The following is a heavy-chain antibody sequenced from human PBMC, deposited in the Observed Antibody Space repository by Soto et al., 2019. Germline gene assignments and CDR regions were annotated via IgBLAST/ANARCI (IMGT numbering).Heavy chain of an antibody. J-gene: IGHJ4*02. D-gene: IGHD1-7*01. CDR3: ARGGYGTTVDYFDY. CDR2: IYYSGST. Sequence: QVQLQESGPGLVKPSQTLSLTCTVSGGSISSGDYYWSWIRQPPGKGLEWIGYIYYSGSTYYNPSLNGRVTISVDTSNNQFSLKLSSVIAADTAVYYCARGGYGTTVDYFDYWGQGTLVTVSS. CDR1: GGSISSGDYY. V-gene: IGHV4-30-4*01.